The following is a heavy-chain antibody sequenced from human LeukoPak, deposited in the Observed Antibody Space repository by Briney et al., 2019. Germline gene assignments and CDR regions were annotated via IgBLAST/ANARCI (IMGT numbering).Heavy chain of an antibody. CDR3: ARHRAYYYYMDV. CDR1: GGSISSSSYY. J-gene: IGHJ6*03. V-gene: IGHV4-39*01. CDR2: IYYSGST. Sequence: SETLSLTCTVSGGSISSSSYYWGWIRQPPGKGLEWIGSIYYSGSTYYNPSLKSRVTMSVDTSKNQFSLKLSSVTAAGTAVYYCARHRAYYYYMDVWGKGTTVTVSS.